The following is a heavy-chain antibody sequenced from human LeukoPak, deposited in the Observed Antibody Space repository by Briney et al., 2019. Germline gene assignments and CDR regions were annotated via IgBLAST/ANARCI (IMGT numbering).Heavy chain of an antibody. CDR1: GFTFSSYA. D-gene: IGHD6-19*01. V-gene: IGHV3-64*01. CDR3: ARTSVAGTI. CDR2: ISSNGGST. Sequence: PGGSLRLSCAASGFTFSSYAMHWVRQAPGKGLEYVSAISSNGGSTYYANSVKGRFTISRDNSKNTLYLQMGSLRAEDMAVYYCARTSVAGTIWGQGTLVTVPS. J-gene: IGHJ4*01.